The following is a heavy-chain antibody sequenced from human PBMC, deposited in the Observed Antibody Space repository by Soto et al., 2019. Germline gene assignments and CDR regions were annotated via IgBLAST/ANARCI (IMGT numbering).Heavy chain of an antibody. Sequence: GASVKVSCKAAGGTFSSYAISWVRQAPGQGLEWMGIINPSGGSTSYAQKFQGRVTMTRDTSTSTVYMELSSLRSEDTAVYYCARDCRYPPNYYYYYYMDVWGKGTTVTV. J-gene: IGHJ6*03. CDR3: ARDCRYPPNYYYYYYMDV. D-gene: IGHD3-16*02. CDR2: INPSGGST. CDR1: GGTFSSYA. V-gene: IGHV1-46*03.